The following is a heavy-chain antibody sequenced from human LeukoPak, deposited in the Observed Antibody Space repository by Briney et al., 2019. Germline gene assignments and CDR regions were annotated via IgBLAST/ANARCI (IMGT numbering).Heavy chain of an antibody. CDR3: ARDRGSAGGFDH. CDR2: ISYSGST. J-gene: IGHJ4*02. CDR1: GDSISGYY. D-gene: IGHD6-13*01. V-gene: IGHV4-59*01. Sequence: SETLSLTCTVSGDSISGYYWSRIRQPPGKGLEWIAYISYSGSTNYNPSLKNRVTISRDTSKNQLSLRLSSVTAADTAVYYCARDRGSAGGFDHWGQGTLVTVSS.